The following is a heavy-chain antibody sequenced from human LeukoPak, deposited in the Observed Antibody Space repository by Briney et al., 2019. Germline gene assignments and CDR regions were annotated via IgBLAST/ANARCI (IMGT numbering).Heavy chain of an antibody. J-gene: IGHJ4*02. Sequence: SVKVSCKASGGTFSSYAISWVRQAPGQVLEWMGMITPILGIANYAQKFQGRGTITAAKSTGTAYMELSSMRSRVTAVSYCARNSVSLRWEGGYSYDGRLDYWGQGTLVTVSS. CDR3: ARNSVSLRWEGGYSYDGRLDY. V-gene: IGHV1-69*04. D-gene: IGHD5-18*01. CDR1: GGTFSSYA. CDR2: ITPILGIA.